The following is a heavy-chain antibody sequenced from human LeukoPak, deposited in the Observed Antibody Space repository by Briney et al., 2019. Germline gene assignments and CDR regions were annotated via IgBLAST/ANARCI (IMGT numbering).Heavy chain of an antibody. CDR1: GFVFSYHG. Sequence: GGSLRLSCAASGFVFSYHGMHWVRQAPGKGLEWVAAIWSDGTNTNYADSVKGRFTISRDISKNTLYLQLNSLRAEDTAVYHCARDPARSFDIWGQGTMVTVSS. D-gene: IGHD4-17*01. CDR3: ARDPARSFDI. V-gene: IGHV3-33*01. J-gene: IGHJ3*02. CDR2: IWSDGTNT.